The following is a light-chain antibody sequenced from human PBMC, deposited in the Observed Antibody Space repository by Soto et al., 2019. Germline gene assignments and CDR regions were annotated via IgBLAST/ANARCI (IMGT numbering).Light chain of an antibody. CDR1: QDIATY. J-gene: IGKJ1*01. Sequence: DIQMNQSPSSLSASVGNRVSVTCQAGQDIATYLNWYQQKPGKAPNLLIYDASNLETGVPSRFSGGGSGTHFTFTISNLQPEDIATYYCQQYDNLPPTWTFGQGTKVDIK. CDR2: DAS. CDR3: QQYDNLPPTWT. V-gene: IGKV1-33*01.